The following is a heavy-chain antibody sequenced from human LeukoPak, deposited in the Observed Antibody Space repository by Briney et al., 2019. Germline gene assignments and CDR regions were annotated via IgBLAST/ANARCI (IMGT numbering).Heavy chain of an antibody. V-gene: IGHV1-8*01. Sequence: ASVKVSCKASGYTFTSYDINWVRQATGQGLEWMGWMNPNSGNTGYAQKFQGRVTMTRNTSISTAYMELSSLISEDTAVYYCARDCSGGSCYGYWGQGTLVTVSS. CDR1: GYTFTSYD. CDR2: MNPNSGNT. D-gene: IGHD2-15*01. J-gene: IGHJ4*02. CDR3: ARDCSGGSCYGY.